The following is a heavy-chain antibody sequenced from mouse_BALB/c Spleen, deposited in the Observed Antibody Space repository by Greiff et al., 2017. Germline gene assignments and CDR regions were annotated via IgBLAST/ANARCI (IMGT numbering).Heavy chain of an antibody. Sequence: EVKLEESGPGLVKPSQSLSLTCTVTGYSITSDYAWNWIRQFPGNKLEWMGYISYSGSTSYNPSLKSRISITRDTSKNQFFLQLNSVTTEDTATYYCARYDYDSYWYFDVWGAGTTVTVSS. D-gene: IGHD2-4*01. J-gene: IGHJ1*01. CDR1: GYSITSDYA. CDR2: ISYSGST. CDR3: ARYDYDSYWYFDV. V-gene: IGHV3-2*02.